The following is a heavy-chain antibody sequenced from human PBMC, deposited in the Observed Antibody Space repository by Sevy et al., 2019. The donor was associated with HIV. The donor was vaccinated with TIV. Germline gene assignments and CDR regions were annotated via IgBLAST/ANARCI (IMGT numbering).Heavy chain of an antibody. CDR2: IYYSENT. D-gene: IGHD1-26*01. J-gene: IGHJ6*02. V-gene: IGHV4-61*01. CDR3: ARVSGSYSGLSGYYGMDV. Sequence: SETLSLTCTVSGGSVSSSSHYWSWIRQPPGRGLECIGYIYYSENTNYNPSLKSRVTISVDTSKNQFSLKLSSVTAADTAVYFCARVSGSYSGLSGYYGMDVWGQGTTVTVSS. CDR1: GGSVSSSSHY.